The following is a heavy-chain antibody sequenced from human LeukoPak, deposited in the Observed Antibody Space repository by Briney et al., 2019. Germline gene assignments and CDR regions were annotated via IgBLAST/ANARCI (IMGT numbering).Heavy chain of an antibody. Sequence: EGSLRLSCAASGFTFSNAWMSWVRQAPGKGLEWVGRIKSKTDGGTTDYAAPVKGRFTISRDDSKNTLYLQMNSLKTEDTAVYYCTTAVIVVVIAISDYWGQGTLVTVSS. CDR2: IKSKTDGGTT. CDR3: TTAVIVVVIAISDY. CDR1: GFTFSNAW. V-gene: IGHV3-15*01. J-gene: IGHJ4*02. D-gene: IGHD2-21*01.